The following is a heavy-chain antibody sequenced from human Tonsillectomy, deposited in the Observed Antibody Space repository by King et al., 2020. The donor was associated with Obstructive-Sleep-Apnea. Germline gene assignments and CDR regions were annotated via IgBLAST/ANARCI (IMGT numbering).Heavy chain of an antibody. CDR2: VYYSVNT. D-gene: IGHD5-12*01. J-gene: IGHJ4*02. Sequence: VQLQESGPGLVKPSETLSLTCTVSGGSINNYYWSWIRQPPGKGLEWIGYVYYSVNTNFNPSLKSRVTISADTSKIQFSLRLSSGTAADTAVYYCARHRGVEDYGGYGDYFDYWGQGTLVTVSS. CDR1: GGSINNYY. CDR3: ARHRGVEDYGGYGDYFDY. V-gene: IGHV4-59*08.